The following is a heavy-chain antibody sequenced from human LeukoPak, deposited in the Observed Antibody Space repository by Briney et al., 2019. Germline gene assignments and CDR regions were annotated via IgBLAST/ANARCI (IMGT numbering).Heavy chain of an antibody. J-gene: IGHJ6*02. V-gene: IGHV3-30*02. CDR1: GFTFSSYG. D-gene: IGHD2-15*01. CDR3: AKGWYCSGGSCYGMDV. CDR2: IRYDGSNK. Sequence: GGSLRLSCAASGFTFSSYGMHWVRQAPGKGLEWVAFIRYDGSNKYYADSVKGRFTISRDNSKNTLYLQMNSLRAEDTAVYYCAKGWYCSGGSCYGMDVWGQGTTVTVSS.